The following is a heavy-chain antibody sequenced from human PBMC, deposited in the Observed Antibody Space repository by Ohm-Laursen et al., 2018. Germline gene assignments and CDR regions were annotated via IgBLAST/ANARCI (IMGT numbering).Heavy chain of an antibody. Sequence: TLSLTCTVSGGSISSGAYCWSWIRQHPGKGLEWIGYIYHSGSTYYNPSLKSRVTISVDTSKNQFSLKLSSVTAADTAVYYCARQISIAARTYYYYGIDVWGQGTTVTVSS. J-gene: IGHJ6*02. CDR1: GGSISSGAYC. CDR3: ARQISIAARTYYYYGIDV. D-gene: IGHD6-6*01. V-gene: IGHV4-31*03. CDR2: IYHSGST.